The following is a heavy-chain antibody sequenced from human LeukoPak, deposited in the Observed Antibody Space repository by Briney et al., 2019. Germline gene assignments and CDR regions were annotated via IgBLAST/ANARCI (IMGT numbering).Heavy chain of an antibody. CDR1: GYTFTSYD. CDR3: HFLIRSGWYYFDY. Sequence: ASVKVSCKASGYTFTSYDINWVRQATGQGLEWMGWMNPNSGNTGYAQKFQGRVTITRNTSISTAYMELSSLRSEDTAVYYCHFLIRSGWYYFDYWGQGTLVTVSS. J-gene: IGHJ4*02. D-gene: IGHD6-19*01. V-gene: IGHV1-8*03. CDR2: MNPNSGNT.